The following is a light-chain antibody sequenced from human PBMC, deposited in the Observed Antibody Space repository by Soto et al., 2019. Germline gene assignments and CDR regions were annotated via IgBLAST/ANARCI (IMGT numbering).Light chain of an antibody. CDR1: SSDVGGYNY. CDR2: DVT. Sequence: QPVLTQPASVSGSPRRSITISCTGTSSDVGGYNYVSWYQQHPGKAPKLMIYDVTNRPSGVSNRFSGSKSGNTASLTISGLQAEDEADYYCSSYTSSSTYVFGTGTKVT. V-gene: IGLV2-14*01. J-gene: IGLJ1*01. CDR3: SSYTSSSTYV.